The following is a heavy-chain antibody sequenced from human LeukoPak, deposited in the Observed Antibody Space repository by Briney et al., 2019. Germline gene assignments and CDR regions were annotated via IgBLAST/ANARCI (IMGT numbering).Heavy chain of an antibody. J-gene: IGHJ4*02. D-gene: IGHD6-6*01. V-gene: IGHV3-23*01. CDR2: ISGSGGST. CDR3: AKDKYSPGALDY. CDR1: GFTFSSYA. Sequence: GSLRLSCAASGFTFSSYAMSWVRQAPGKGLEWVSAISGSGGSTYYADSVKGRFTISRDNSKNTLYLQMNSLRAEDTAVYYCAKDKYSPGALDYWGQGTLVTVSS.